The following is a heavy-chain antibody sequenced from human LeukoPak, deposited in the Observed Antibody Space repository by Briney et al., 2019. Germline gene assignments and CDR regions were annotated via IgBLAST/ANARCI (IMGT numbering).Heavy chain of an antibody. D-gene: IGHD2/OR15-2a*01. CDR3: ARDLYCNSAKCYSNWFDT. CDR1: GYTLTELS. CDR2: FDPEDGET. Sequence: EASVKVSCKVSGYTLTELSMHWVRQAPGKGLEWMGGFDPEDGETIYAQKFQGRVTMTEDTSTDTAYMELSSLRSDDTAVYYCARDLYCNSAKCYSNWFDTWGQGTLVTVSS. J-gene: IGHJ5*02. V-gene: IGHV1-24*01.